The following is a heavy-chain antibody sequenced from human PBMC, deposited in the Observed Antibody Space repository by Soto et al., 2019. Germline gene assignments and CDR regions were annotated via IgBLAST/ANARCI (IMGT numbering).Heavy chain of an antibody. D-gene: IGHD3-16*01. V-gene: IGHV4-4*02. CDR1: GGSISSSNW. CDR3: ARATWGNYYYYVMDV. CDR2: IYHSGST. J-gene: IGHJ6*02. Sequence: QVQLQESGPGLVKPSGTLSLTCAVSGGSISSSNWWSWVRQPPGKGREWIGEIYHSGSTNYNPSLKRRVTKSVDKSKKHFALKLSSVTAADPAVYYCARATWGNYYYYVMDVWGQGTPVTVSS.